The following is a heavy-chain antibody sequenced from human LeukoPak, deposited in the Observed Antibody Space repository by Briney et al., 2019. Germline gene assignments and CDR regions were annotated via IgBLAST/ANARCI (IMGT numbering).Heavy chain of an antibody. CDR3: AKGGNGGPWAFDI. V-gene: IGHV3-9*03. CDR1: GFSLRSYV. Sequence: QPGRSLRLSCAASGFSLRSYVMHWVRQAPGRGLEWVSGISWNSGSIGYADSVKGRFTISRDNAKNSLYLQMNSLRAEDMALYYCAKGGNGGPWAFDIWGQGTMVTVSS. J-gene: IGHJ3*02. D-gene: IGHD3-16*01. CDR2: ISWNSGSI.